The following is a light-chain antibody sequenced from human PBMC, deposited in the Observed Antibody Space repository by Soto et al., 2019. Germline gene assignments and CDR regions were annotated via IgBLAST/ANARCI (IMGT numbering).Light chain of an antibody. CDR3: KPSLAIHRT. CDR1: QSVRYSANNKNC. Sequence: DIVMTQSPDSLAVSLGDRANINCYSSQSVRYSANNKNCLAWYQQKPGQPPKVLIYWASTRESGVNDRFSGSGSGTDFTLTIRSMQAEDVAVYYCKPSLAIHRTFGPWTKVDIK. CDR2: WAS. V-gene: IGKV4-1*01. J-gene: IGKJ1*01.